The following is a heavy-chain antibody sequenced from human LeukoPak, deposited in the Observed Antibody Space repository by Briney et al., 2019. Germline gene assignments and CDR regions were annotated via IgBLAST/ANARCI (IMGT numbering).Heavy chain of an antibody. CDR3: ARNSAGEPYGY. CDR2: FYTSGNS. D-gene: IGHD3-10*01. J-gene: IGHJ4*02. Sequence: SETLSLTRSVSGGSINSDYWSWIRQPAGKGLEWIGRFYTSGNSNYNPSLKGRVTISADTSKNQFSLKLTSVTAADTAVYYCARNSAGEPYGYWGQGTLVTVSS. CDR1: GGSINSDY. V-gene: IGHV4-4*07.